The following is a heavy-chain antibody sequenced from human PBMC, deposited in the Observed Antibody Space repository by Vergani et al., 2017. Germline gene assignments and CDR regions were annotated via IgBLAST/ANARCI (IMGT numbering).Heavy chain of an antibody. V-gene: IGHV1-69*08. CDR1: GGTFSSYT. D-gene: IGHD2-15*01. CDR2: IYPSGGT. CDR3: ARDGSGGSRFAMDV. J-gene: IGHJ6*02. Sequence: QVQLVQSGAEVKKPGSSVKVSCKASGGTFSSYTISWVRQAPGQGLEWRGKIYPSGGTNYAQKFQGGVTMTKDTSTSTVDIELSSLRSEDTAMYYCARDGSGGSRFAMDVWGQGTTVTVSS.